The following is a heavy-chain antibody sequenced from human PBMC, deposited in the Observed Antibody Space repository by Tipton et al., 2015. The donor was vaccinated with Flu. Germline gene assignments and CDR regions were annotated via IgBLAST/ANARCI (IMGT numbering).Heavy chain of an antibody. D-gene: IGHD3-10*01. CDR2: VSRSGNT. CDR3: ARGRLGEGPITMARDPYHYFGMDV. Sequence: TLSLTCEVSGDSISTDYYWGWVRQFPGKGLEWIGSVSRSGNTDYNPSLKSRVTISLDTSKNHFSLKLTSVTAADTAVYYCARGRLGEGPITMARDPYHYFGMDVWGQGTTVAVFS. V-gene: IGHV4-38-2*01. CDR1: GDSISTDYY. J-gene: IGHJ6*02.